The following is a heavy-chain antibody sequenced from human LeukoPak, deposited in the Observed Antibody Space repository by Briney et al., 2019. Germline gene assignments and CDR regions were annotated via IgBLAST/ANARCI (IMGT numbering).Heavy chain of an antibody. D-gene: IGHD6-19*01. Sequence: GASVKVSCKASGYTFTSYYMHWVRQAPGQGLEWMGWINTNTGNPTYAQGFTGRFVFSLDTSVSTAYLQISSLKAEDTAVYYCARDISGWYRPFDYWGQGTPVTISS. V-gene: IGHV7-4-1*02. CDR3: ARDISGWYRPFDY. J-gene: IGHJ4*02. CDR2: INTNTGNP. CDR1: GYTFTSYY.